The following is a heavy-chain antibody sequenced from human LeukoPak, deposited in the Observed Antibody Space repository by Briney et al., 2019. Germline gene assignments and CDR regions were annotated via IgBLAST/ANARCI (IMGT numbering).Heavy chain of an antibody. J-gene: IGHJ4*02. CDR1: GFTFSSYW. CDR3: ARGPTYSQAFDY. V-gene: IGHV3-7*01. Sequence: GGSLRLSCAASGFTFSSYWMSWVRQAPGKGLEWVASIKQDGSEKTHVDSVKGRFTISRDNAKNSPYLQMDSLRAEDTAVYYCARGPTYSQAFDYWGQGTLVTVSS. D-gene: IGHD1-26*01. CDR2: IKQDGSEK.